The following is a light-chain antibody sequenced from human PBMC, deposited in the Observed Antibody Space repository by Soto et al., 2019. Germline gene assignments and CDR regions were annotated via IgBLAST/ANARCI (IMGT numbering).Light chain of an antibody. Sequence: DIVLTQTPLSSAVTLGQPASISCRSSQSLLHSDGSTYLSWLHQRPGQPPRLLIYKISNRLSGVPDRFSGSGAGTDFTLKISRVEAEDVGVYYCMHATQFPPYTFGQGTKLEIE. CDR3: MHATQFPPYT. CDR1: QSLLHSDGSTY. J-gene: IGKJ2*01. V-gene: IGKV2-24*01. CDR2: KIS.